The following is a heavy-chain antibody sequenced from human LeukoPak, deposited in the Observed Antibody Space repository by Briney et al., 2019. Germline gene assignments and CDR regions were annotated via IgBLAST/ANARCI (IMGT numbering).Heavy chain of an antibody. CDR2: INHSGST. CDR3: ARGKGNVAVY. D-gene: IGHD1-1*01. V-gene: IGHV4-34*01. J-gene: IGHJ4*02. CDR1: GGSFSGYY. Sequence: SETLSLTCAVYGGSFSGYYWSWIRQPPGKGLEWIGEINHSGSTNYNPSLKSRVTISVDTSKNRFSLKLSSVTAADTAVYYCARGKGNVAVYWGQGTLVTVSS.